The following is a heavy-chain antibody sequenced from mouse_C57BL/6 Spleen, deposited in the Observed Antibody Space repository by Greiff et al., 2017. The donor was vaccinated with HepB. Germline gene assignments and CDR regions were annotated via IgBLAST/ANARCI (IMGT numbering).Heavy chain of an antibody. CDR3: ARTYDGYYLYFDY. J-gene: IGHJ2*01. D-gene: IGHD2-3*01. CDR2: INPSSGYT. V-gene: IGHV1-4*01. Sequence: VQLQQSGAELARPGASVKMSCKASGYTFTSYTMHWVKQRPGQGLEWIGYINPSSGYTKNNQKFKDKATLTADKSSSTAYMQLSSLTSEDSAVYYYARTYDGYYLYFDYWGQGTTLTVSS. CDR1: GYTFTSYT.